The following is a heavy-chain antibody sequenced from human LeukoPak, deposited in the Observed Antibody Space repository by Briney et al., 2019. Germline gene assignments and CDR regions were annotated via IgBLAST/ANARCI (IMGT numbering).Heavy chain of an antibody. V-gene: IGHV4-61*01. CDR1: GGSVSSGSYY. D-gene: IGHD6-19*01. J-gene: IGHJ6*02. Sequence: SETLSLTCTVSGGSVSSGSYYWSWIRQPPGKGLEWIGHIYGSGNTNYNPSPKSRVSISADTSKDQFSLRLSSVTAADTAVYYCARIRVAGSVYYYYGMDVWGQGTTVTVSS. CDR3: ARIRVAGSVYYYYGMDV. CDR2: IYGSGNT.